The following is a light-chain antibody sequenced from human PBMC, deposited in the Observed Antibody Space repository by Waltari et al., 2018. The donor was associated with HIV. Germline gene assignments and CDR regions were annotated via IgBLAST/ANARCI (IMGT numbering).Light chain of an antibody. Sequence: SSELTQDPSVSVALGQTVKITCQGDSLRDYYARWYQKKPGQAPILVFYGKNNRTSGIPDRLSGSSSRNTASLTITGAQAEDEAKYYCSSRDKSGHLVIFGGGTRLIVL. CDR2: GKN. CDR3: SSRDKSGHLVI. V-gene: IGLV3-19*01. CDR1: SLRDYY. J-gene: IGLJ2*01.